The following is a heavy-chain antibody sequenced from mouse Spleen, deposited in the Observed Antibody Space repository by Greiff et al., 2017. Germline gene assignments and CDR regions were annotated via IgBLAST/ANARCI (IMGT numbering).Heavy chain of an antibody. Sequence: EVMLVESGGGLVKPGGSLKLSCAASGFTFSSYAMSWVRQTPEKRLEWVATISSGGSYTYYPDSVKGRFTISRDNAKNTLYLQMSSLRSEDTAMYYCARQKYGNYVSAMDYWGQGTSVTVSS. CDR3: ARQKYGNYVSAMDY. CDR1: GFTFSSYA. J-gene: IGHJ4*01. CDR2: ISSGGSYT. D-gene: IGHD2-10*02. V-gene: IGHV5-9-1*01.